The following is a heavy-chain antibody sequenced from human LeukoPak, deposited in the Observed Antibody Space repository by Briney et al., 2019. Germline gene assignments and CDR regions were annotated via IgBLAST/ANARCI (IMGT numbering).Heavy chain of an antibody. CDR2: IIPILGIA. D-gene: IGHD3-3*01. J-gene: IGHJ4*02. V-gene: IGHV1-69*04. CDR3: AREFDFWSGYLDY. Sequence: KPGSSVKVSCKASGGTFSSYTISWVRQAPGQGLEWMGRIIPILGIANYAQKFQGRVTITADKSTSTAYMELSSPRSEDTAVYHCAREFDFWSGYLDYWGQGTLVTVSS. CDR1: GGTFSSYT.